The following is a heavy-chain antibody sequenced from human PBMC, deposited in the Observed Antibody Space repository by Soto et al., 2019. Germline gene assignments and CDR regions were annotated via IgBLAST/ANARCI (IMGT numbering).Heavy chain of an antibody. J-gene: IGHJ1*01. CDR3: ARWGTTGGLDV. V-gene: IGHV3-33*05. D-gene: IGHD3-16*01. CDR2: TSYDGSNK. Sequence: QVQLVESGGGVVQPGTSLRLSCVGSGFTFRSYVIHWVRQAPGKGQEWVALTSYDGSNKDYGDSVKGRFTISRDNSRNTVDLQMDSLRREDTALYYCARWGTTGGLDVWGQGTLVSVSS. CDR1: GFTFRSYV.